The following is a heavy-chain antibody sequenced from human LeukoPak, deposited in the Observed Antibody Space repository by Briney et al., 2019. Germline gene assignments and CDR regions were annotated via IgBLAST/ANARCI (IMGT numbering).Heavy chain of an antibody. D-gene: IGHD3-22*01. J-gene: IGHJ1*01. Sequence: SETLSLTCTVSGGSISSYYWSWIRQPAGKGLEWIGRIYTSGSTNYNPSLKSRVTMSVDTSKNQFSLKLSSVTAADTAVYYCASSAVDYYDSSGYYLRYFQHWGQGTLVTVSS. CDR3: ASSAVDYYDSSGYYLRYFQH. CDR2: IYTSGST. CDR1: GGSISSYY. V-gene: IGHV4-4*07.